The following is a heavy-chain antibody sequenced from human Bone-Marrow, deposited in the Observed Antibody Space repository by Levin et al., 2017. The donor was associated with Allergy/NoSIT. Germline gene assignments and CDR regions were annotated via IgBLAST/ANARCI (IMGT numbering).Heavy chain of an antibody. D-gene: IGHD3-10*01. CDR1: RFTFNSYA. J-gene: IGHJ6*02. V-gene: IGHV3-23*01. Sequence: PGGSLRLSCADSRFTFNSYAMSWVRQAPGKRLEWVSAISGSGGRTHYADSVKGRFTISRDNSKNTLYLEMNSLRAEDTAVYYCASFALGSLYYGLDVWGQGTTVTVSS. CDR3: ASFALGSLYYGLDV. CDR2: ISGSGGRT.